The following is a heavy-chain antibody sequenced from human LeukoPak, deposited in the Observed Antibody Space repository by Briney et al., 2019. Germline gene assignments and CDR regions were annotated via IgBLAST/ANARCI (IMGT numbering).Heavy chain of an antibody. Sequence: PSETLSLTFTVSGVSISSSNSYWGWIRQPPGKGLEWIGSIYYSGNTYYNASLKSQVSISIDTSKHQFSLRLTSVTAADTAVYYWARQTGSGLFILPGGQGTLVTVSS. CDR3: ARQTGSGLFILP. CDR2: IYYSGNT. V-gene: IGHV4-39*01. D-gene: IGHD3/OR15-3a*01. J-gene: IGHJ4*02. CDR1: GVSISSSNSY.